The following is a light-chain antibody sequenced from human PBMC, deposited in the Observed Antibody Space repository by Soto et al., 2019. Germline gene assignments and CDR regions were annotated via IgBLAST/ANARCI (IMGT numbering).Light chain of an antibody. CDR2: DAT. CDR3: QQYNNWPRT. CDR1: QCFSSSY. Sequence: IVLTQSPDTLSLSPGERATLSCRASQCFSSSYLAWYHQKPGQAPRLLIHDATTRATGIPARFSGYGSGTEFTLTISSLQSEDFAVYYCQQYNNWPRTFGQGTKVDIK. J-gene: IGKJ1*01. V-gene: IGKV3-15*01.